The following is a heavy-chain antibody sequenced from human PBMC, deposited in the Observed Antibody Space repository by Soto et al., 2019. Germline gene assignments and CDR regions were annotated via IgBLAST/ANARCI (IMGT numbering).Heavy chain of an antibody. CDR3: ARVACTGGRCYYDY. CDR1: GGTFSSYA. V-gene: IGHV1-69*13. D-gene: IGHD2-8*02. Sequence: GASVKVSCKASGGTFSSYAISWVRQAPGQGLEWMGGIIPIFGTANYAQKFQGRVTITANESTSTAYMELSSLRSEDTAMYYCARVACTGGRCYYDYWGQGTLVTVSS. CDR2: IIPIFGTA. J-gene: IGHJ4*02.